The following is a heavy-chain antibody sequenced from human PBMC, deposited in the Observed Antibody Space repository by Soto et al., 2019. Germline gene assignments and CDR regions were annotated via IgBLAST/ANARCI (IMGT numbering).Heavy chain of an antibody. CDR1: GRSITSYY. V-gene: IGHV4-59*12. CDR2: IYDNGIT. J-gene: IGHJ4*02. CDR3: ARTYDSNGYANEFDS. Sequence: QVVLQESGPGLVKPSETLSLTCSVSGRSITSYYWSWVRQPPGKGLEWIGYIYDNGITSQNPSLKSRVNRSADTSQNQSSLKLTSVTGADTAVYYCARTYDSNGYANEFDSWGQGILVTVTS. D-gene: IGHD3-22*01.